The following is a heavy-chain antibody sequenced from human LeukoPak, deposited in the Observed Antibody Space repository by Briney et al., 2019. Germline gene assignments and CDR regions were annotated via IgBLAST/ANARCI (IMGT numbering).Heavy chain of an antibody. CDR3: ARGKWHPAAGYYYYYMDV. CDR2: MNPNSGNT. D-gene: IGHD6-13*01. V-gene: IGHV1-8*03. Sequence: ASVKVSCKASGYTFTSYDINWVRQATGQGLEWMGWMNPNSGNTGYAQKFQGRVTITRNTSISTAYMELSSLRSEDTAVYYCARGKWHPAAGYYYYYMDVWGKGTTVTVSS. J-gene: IGHJ6*03. CDR1: GYTFTSYD.